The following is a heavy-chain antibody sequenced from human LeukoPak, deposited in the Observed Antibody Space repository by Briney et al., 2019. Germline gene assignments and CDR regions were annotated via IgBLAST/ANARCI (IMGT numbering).Heavy chain of an antibody. J-gene: IGHJ4*02. D-gene: IGHD4-11*01. CDR1: GLTFSSYS. Sequence: GGSLRLSCAASGLTFSSYSMNWARQAPGKGLEWVSSISSSSTYIYYADSVKGRFTISRDNAKNSLYLQMNSLRAEDTAVYYCARDGSTVTNYYFDYWGQGTLVTVSS. CDR2: ISSSSTYI. V-gene: IGHV3-21*01. CDR3: ARDGSTVTNYYFDY.